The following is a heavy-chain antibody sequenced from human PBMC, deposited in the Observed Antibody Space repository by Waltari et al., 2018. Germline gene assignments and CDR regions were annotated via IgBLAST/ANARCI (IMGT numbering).Heavy chain of an antibody. CDR3: ARDGETITIFGVVVDAFDI. D-gene: IGHD3-3*01. Sequence: EVQLVESGGGLVQPGRSLRLSCAASGFTFDDYAMHWVRQAPGKGLEWVSGISWNSGSIGYADSVKGRFTISRDNAKNSLYLQMNSLRAEDTAVYYCARDGETITIFGVVVDAFDIWGQGTMVTVSS. J-gene: IGHJ3*02. CDR2: ISWNSGSI. CDR1: GFTFDDYA. V-gene: IGHV3-9*01.